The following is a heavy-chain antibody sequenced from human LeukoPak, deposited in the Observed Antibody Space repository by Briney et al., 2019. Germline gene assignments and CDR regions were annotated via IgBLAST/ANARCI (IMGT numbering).Heavy chain of an antibody. CDR2: IYPGDSDT. CDR1: GYSFTSYL. D-gene: IGHD7-27*01. J-gene: IGHJ4*02. V-gene: IGHV5-51*01. CDR3: ARRAETGKHFDY. Sequence: GESLKISCKGSGYSFTSYLIGWVRQMSGKGLEWMGIIYPGDSDTRYSPSFQGQVTISADKSTSTAYVQWSSLKAANTAMYYCARRAETGKHFDYWGQGTLVTVSS.